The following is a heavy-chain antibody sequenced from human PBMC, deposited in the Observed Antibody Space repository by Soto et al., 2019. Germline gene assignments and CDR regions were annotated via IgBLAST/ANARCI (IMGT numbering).Heavy chain of an antibody. CDR1: GFTFSSYG. Sequence: GGSLRLSCAASGFTFSSYGMHWVRQAPGKGLEWVAVIWYDGSNKYYADSVKGRFTISRDNSKNTLYLQMNSLRAEDTAVYYCARELYRRRQWRGSLFDYWGQGTLVTVS. V-gene: IGHV3-33*01. J-gene: IGHJ4*02. CDR3: ARELYRRRQWRGSLFDY. CDR2: IWYDGSNK. D-gene: IGHD6-19*01.